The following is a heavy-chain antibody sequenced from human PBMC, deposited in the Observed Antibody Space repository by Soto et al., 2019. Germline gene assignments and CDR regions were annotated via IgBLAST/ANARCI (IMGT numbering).Heavy chain of an antibody. CDR1: GGSISSGDYY. CDR2: IYYSGST. CDR3: ARDSSYYDSSGYYFDY. J-gene: IGHJ4*02. Sequence: QVQLQESGPGLVKPSQTLSLTCTVSGGSISSGDYYWSWIRQPPGKGLEWIGYIYYSGSTYYNPSLKSRVTISVDTSKNQFSLKLSSVTAADTAVYYCARDSSYYDSSGYYFDYWGQGTLVTVSS. D-gene: IGHD3-22*01. V-gene: IGHV4-30-4*01.